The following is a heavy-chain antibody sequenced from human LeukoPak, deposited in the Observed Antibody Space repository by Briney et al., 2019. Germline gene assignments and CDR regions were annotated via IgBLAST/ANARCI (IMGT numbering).Heavy chain of an antibody. V-gene: IGHV3-30*03. J-gene: IGHJ4*02. CDR2: ISYDGSNK. Sequence: HPGGSLRLSCVASGFTFSRHGMHWVRQAPGKGLEWVAVISYDGSNKYYADSVKGRFTISRDNTKNSLYLQMNSLRAEDTAVYYCVGGDYWGQGTLVTVSS. CDR3: VGGDY. CDR1: GFTFSRHG.